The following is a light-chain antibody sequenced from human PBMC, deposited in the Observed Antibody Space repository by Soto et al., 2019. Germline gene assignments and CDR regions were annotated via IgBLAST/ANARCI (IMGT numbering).Light chain of an antibody. CDR1: QGIGSF. CDR2: SAS. Sequence: DIQLTQSPSFLSASLGDRVTITCRASQGIGSFLAWYQQKPWIAPRLLIYSASTLQSGVSLRFSGSGSGTEYNLTIISLKSEDFATYYCQQFNSYPPTFGQGTKVKIK. V-gene: IGKV1-9*01. J-gene: IGKJ1*01. CDR3: QQFNSYPPT.